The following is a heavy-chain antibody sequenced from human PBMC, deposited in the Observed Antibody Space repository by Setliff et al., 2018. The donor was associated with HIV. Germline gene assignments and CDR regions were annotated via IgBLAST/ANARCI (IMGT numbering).Heavy chain of an antibody. J-gene: IGHJ4*02. CDR1: GYSISTADY. CDR2: VYHSGTT. Sequence: SETLSLTCAVSGYSISTADYWGWVRQPPGKGLEWIVSVYHSGTTYYNQSLKSRVTISGDMSNNQFSRKGTSVTAADTAVDYCMRGRSSTIFGVAYFDFWGQGTQVTVSS. V-gene: IGHV4-38-2*01. CDR3: MRGRSSTIFGVAYFDF. D-gene: IGHD3-3*01.